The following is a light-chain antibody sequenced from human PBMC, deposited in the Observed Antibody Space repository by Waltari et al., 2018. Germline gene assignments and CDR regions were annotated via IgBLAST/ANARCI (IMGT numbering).Light chain of an antibody. CDR2: DAS. CDR3: QMYVRLPVT. CDR1: QSVGRAW. J-gene: IGKJ1*01. Sequence: RTVQSVGRAWAWYQQKPGQAPKLLIYDASSRATGISDKFSGSGSGTDFSLTISRVEPEDFAVYFCQMYVRLPVTFGQGTKVEVK. V-gene: IGKV3-20*01.